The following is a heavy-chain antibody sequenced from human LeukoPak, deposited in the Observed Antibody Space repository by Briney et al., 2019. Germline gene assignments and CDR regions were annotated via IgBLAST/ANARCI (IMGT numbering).Heavy chain of an antibody. J-gene: IGHJ3*02. D-gene: IGHD4-17*01. CDR1: GYTFTNHG. V-gene: IGHV1-18*01. CDR2: ISTYNGNT. CDR3: ARSGGWAYGDYDGFIAFDI. Sequence: ASVKVSCKASGYTFTNHGISWVRQAPGQGLEWMGWISTYNGNTNYAQKLQGRVTMTTDTSTSTAYMEPRSLRSDDTAVYYCARSGGWAYGDYDGFIAFDIWGQGTMVTVSS.